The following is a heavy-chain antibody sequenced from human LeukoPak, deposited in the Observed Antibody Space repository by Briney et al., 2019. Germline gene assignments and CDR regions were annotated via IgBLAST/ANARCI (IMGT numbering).Heavy chain of an antibody. CDR2: INGDGGRT. J-gene: IGHJ6*02. D-gene: IGHD1-14*01. CDR3: AKDIKGTNYYYYGMGA. Sequence: PGGSLRLSCAASGFTFSNSAMTRVRQAPGKGLDWVSAINGDGGRTYHADSVKGRFTISRDNSKNTLYLQMNSLRVEDTAVYYCAKDIKGTNYYYYGMGAWGQGTTVTVSS. CDR1: GFTFSNSA. V-gene: IGHV3-23*01.